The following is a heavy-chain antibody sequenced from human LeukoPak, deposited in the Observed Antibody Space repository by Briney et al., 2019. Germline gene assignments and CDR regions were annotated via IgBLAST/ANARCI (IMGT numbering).Heavy chain of an antibody. J-gene: IGHJ4*02. CDR2: IYSGGST. V-gene: IGHV3-53*01. Sequence: GGSLRLSCAASGFTFSNHYMIWVRQAPGKGLEWVSVIYSGGSTYYADSVKGRFTISRDNSKNTLYLQMNSLRAEDTAVYYCARDSSYCSSTSCYADYFDCWGQGTLVTVSS. CDR3: ARDSSYCSSTSCYADYFDC. D-gene: IGHD2-2*01. CDR1: GFTFSNHY.